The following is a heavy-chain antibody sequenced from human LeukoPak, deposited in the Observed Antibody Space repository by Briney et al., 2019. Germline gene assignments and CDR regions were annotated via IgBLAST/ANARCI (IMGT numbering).Heavy chain of an antibody. D-gene: IGHD5-18*01. CDR3: ARGYSYGFDY. CDR2: INPNSGGT. Sequence: ASVRVSCKTSGYTFTGYYMHWVRQAPGQGLEWMGRINPNSGGTNYAQKFRGRVTMTRDTSISTAYMELSRLRSDDTAVYYCARGYSYGFDYWGQGTLVTVSS. J-gene: IGHJ4*02. CDR1: GYTFTGYY. V-gene: IGHV1-2*06.